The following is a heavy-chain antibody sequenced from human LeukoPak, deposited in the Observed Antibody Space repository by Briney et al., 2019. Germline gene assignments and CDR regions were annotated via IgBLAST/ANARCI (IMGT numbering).Heavy chain of an antibody. CDR2: ISYSGIT. Sequence: SETLSLTCTVFCFSVTTSGYYGAWIRQPPGRGLEWIGSISYSGITYYTPSLRGRVTISGDTAKNQFSLKLSSVTAADTAVYYCARHNDYASLMDVWGQGTTVTVSS. D-gene: IGHD2-2*01. V-gene: IGHV4-39*01. J-gene: IGHJ6*02. CDR3: ARHNDYASLMDV. CDR1: CFSVTTSGYY.